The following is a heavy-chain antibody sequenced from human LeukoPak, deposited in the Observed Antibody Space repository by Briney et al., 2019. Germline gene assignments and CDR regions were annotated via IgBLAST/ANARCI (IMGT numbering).Heavy chain of an antibody. CDR1: GGTFSSYA. CDR2: IIPIFGTA. V-gene: IGHV1-69*13. J-gene: IGHJ6*02. Sequence: GASVKVSCKASGGTFSSYAISWVRQAPGQGREWMGGIIPIFGTANYAQKFQGRVTITADESTSTAYMELSSLRSEDTAVYYCARALTTVVPMDVWGQGTTVTVSS. CDR3: ARALTTVVPMDV. D-gene: IGHD4-23*01.